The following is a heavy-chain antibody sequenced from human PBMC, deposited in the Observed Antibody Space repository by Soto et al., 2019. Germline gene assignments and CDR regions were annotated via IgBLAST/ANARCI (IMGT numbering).Heavy chain of an antibody. CDR1: GYRFTSYW. CDR2: IFPSDSDA. V-gene: IGHV5-51*01. J-gene: IGHJ5*02. Sequence: GESLKISCRTSGYRFTSYWIAWVRQMPGKGLEWMGIIFPSDSDARYSPSFQGQVTISADRSTSTVFLQWASLKASDTAVYFCARKDKSGYFNWFDPWGQGTLVTVSS. D-gene: IGHD3-22*01. CDR3: ARKDKSGYFNWFDP.